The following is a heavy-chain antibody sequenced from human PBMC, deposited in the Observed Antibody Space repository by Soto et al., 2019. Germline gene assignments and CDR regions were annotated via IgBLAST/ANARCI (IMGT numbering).Heavy chain of an antibody. D-gene: IGHD6-13*01. J-gene: IGHJ6*02. V-gene: IGHV1-18*01. CDR1: GYTFTSYG. CDR3: AADEGPAGSSSWYYYGMDV. Sequence: ASVKVSCKASGYTFTSYGISWVRQAPGQGLEWMGWISAYNGNTNYAQKLQGRVTITRDMSTSTAYMELSSLRSEDTAVYYCAADEGPAGSSSWYYYGMDVWGQGTTVTVSS. CDR2: ISAYNGNT.